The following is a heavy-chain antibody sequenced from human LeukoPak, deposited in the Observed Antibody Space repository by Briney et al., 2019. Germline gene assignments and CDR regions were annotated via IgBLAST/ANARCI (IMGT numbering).Heavy chain of an antibody. CDR3: SIFGVVIANFDY. V-gene: IGHV1-2*02. J-gene: IGHJ4*02. D-gene: IGHD3-3*01. Sequence: ASVQVSCKASGYTFTGYYMHWVRQAPGQGLEWMGWINPNSGGTNYAQKFQGRVTMTRDTSISTAYMELSRLRSDDTAVYYCSIFGVVIANFDYWGQGTLVTVSS. CDR1: GYTFTGYY. CDR2: INPNSGGT.